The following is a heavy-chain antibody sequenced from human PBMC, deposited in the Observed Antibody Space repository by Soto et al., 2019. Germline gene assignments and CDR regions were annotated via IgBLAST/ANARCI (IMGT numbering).Heavy chain of an antibody. Sequence: LSLTCTVSGGSISSNYWSWIRQPPGKGLEWIGYIYYSGSTNYNPSLKSRVTISIDTSKNQFSLKLSSVTAADTAVYYCARGVRYFDWFYWGQGTLVTVSS. CDR3: ARGVRYFDWFY. CDR1: GGSISSNY. CDR2: IYYSGST. D-gene: IGHD3-9*01. J-gene: IGHJ4*02. V-gene: IGHV4-59*01.